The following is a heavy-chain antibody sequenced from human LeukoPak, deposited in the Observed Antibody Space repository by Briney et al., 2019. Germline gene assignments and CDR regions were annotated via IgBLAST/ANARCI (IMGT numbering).Heavy chain of an antibody. CDR2: ISSTSSTI. V-gene: IGHV3-48*01. CDR3: ASSRLGGYFDY. D-gene: IGHD3-16*01. CDR1: GFAFSSYT. J-gene: IGHJ4*02. Sequence: GGSLRLSLAASGFAFSSYTMNWVGQAPGKGLGGVSYISSTSSTIYYAHSVKGRFTISRDNAKNSLYLQMDSLRAEDTAMYYCASSRLGGYFDYWGQGTLVTVSS.